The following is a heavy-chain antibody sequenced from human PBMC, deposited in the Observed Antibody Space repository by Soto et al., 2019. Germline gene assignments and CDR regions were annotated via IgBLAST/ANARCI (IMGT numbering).Heavy chain of an antibody. CDR2: INPNSGGT. CDR3: ARERPRIAAAGTIVEAPNWFDP. Sequence: GASVKVSCKASGYTFTVYYMHCVGQSRLRWREWMGWINPNSGGTNYAQKFQGRVTMTRDTSISTAYMELSRLRSDDTAVYYCARERPRIAAAGTIVEAPNWFDPWGQGTLVTV. D-gene: IGHD6-13*01. CDR1: GYTFTVYY. J-gene: IGHJ5*02. V-gene: IGHV1-2*02.